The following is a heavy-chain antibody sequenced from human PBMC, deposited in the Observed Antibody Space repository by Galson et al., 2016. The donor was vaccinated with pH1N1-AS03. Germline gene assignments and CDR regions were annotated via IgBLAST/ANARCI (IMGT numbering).Heavy chain of an antibody. Sequence: LSLTCAVYVGPFSGYYWSWIRQPPGQGLEWIGEINHSGNTNYNPSLKSRVTISVDTSKNQFSLKLTSVTAADTAVYYCARAYGYGDYGIDYWGQGTLVTVSS. J-gene: IGHJ4*02. CDR3: ARAYGYGDYGIDY. V-gene: IGHV4-34*01. CDR1: VGPFSGYY. D-gene: IGHD4-17*01. CDR2: INHSGNT.